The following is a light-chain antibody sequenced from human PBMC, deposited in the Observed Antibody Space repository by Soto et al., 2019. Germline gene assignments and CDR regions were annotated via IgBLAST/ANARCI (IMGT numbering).Light chain of an antibody. Sequence: QSVLTQPPSASGSPGQSVAISCTGTSSDFGDYDSVSWYQQHPGKALKLIIYEVNKRPSGVPDRFSGSKSGNTASLTVSGLQADDEADYYCSSYGDRKTYYVFGTGTKVTVL. J-gene: IGLJ1*01. CDR2: EVN. CDR1: SSDFGDYDS. CDR3: SSYGDRKTYYV. V-gene: IGLV2-8*01.